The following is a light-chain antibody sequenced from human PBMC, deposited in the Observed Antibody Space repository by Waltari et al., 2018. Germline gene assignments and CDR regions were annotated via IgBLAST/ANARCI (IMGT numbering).Light chain of an antibody. CDR3: SSYTSSSTNVV. V-gene: IGLV2-14*01. CDR2: EVS. J-gene: IGLJ2*01. CDR1: SSDVGGYNY. Sequence: GTSSDVGGYNYVSWYQQHPGKAPKLMIYEVSNRPSGVSNRFSGSKSGNTASLTISGLQAEDEADYYCSSYTSSSTNVVFGGGTKLTVL.